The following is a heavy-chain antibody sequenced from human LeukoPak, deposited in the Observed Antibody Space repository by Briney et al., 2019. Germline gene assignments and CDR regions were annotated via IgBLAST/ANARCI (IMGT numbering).Heavy chain of an antibody. D-gene: IGHD6-19*01. J-gene: IGHJ4*02. CDR3: ARVLLTAVSGSPAFDY. CDR1: RYTFTAYY. CDR2: INANSGGT. Sequence: GASVKVSCKASRYTFTAYYMHWVRQAPGQGLEWMGWINANSGGTNFAQKFQGRVTMTRDTSISTAYMELNGLISDDTAVYYCARVLLTAVSGSPAFDYWGQGTLVTVSS. V-gene: IGHV1-2*02.